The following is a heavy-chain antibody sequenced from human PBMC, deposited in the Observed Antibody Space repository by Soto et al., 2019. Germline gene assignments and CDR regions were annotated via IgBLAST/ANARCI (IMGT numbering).Heavy chain of an antibody. D-gene: IGHD3-16*01. V-gene: IGHV3-23*01. Sequence: GGSLRLSCAASGFTFTNYAMNWVRQAPGKALEWVSVISDSGGRTHYADSVKGRFAISRDNSKNTLYLQMSSLRAEDTAVYYCAKDWVLFDIWGQGTMVTVSS. J-gene: IGHJ3*02. CDR2: ISDSGGRT. CDR3: AKDWVLFDI. CDR1: GFTFTNYA.